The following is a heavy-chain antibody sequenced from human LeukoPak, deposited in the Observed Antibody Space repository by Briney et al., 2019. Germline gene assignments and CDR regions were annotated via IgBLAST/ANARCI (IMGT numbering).Heavy chain of an antibody. V-gene: IGHV3-20*04. CDR2: INWNGGST. Sequence: PGGALRLSCAASGFTFDDYGMRWVRQAPGKGLEWGSGINWNGGSTAYADSVRGRFTISRDNAKNSLYLQINSLRAEDTALYYCARVVFIGGWPNDAFDIWGQGTMVTVSS. D-gene: IGHD3-22*01. CDR1: GFTFDDYG. CDR3: ARVVFIGGWPNDAFDI. J-gene: IGHJ3*02.